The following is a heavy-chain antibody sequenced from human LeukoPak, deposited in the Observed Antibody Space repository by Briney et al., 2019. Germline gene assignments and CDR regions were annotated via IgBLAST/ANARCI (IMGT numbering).Heavy chain of an antibody. Sequence: ASVNVSCKSSGYTFTSYGISWVRQAPGQGLEWMGWISAYNGNTNYAQKLQGRVTMTTDTSTSTAYMELRSLRSDDTAVYYCARERECIRLGELSYSDYWGQGTLVTVSS. CDR3: ARERECIRLGELSYSDY. CDR2: ISAYNGNT. V-gene: IGHV1-18*01. J-gene: IGHJ4*02. D-gene: IGHD3-16*02. CDR1: GYTFTSYG.